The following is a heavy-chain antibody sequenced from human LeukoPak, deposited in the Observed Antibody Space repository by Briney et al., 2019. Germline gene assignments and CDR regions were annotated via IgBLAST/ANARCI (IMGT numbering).Heavy chain of an antibody. V-gene: IGHV4-30-2*01. CDR2: INHSGST. D-gene: IGHD3-10*01. Sequence: SETLSLTCAVSGGSISSGGYSWSWIRQPPGKGLEWIGEINHSGSTYYNPSLKSRVTISVDTSKNQFSLKLSSVTAADTAVYYCARALRSGSNYYYYYYGMDVWGQGTTVTVSS. CDR3: ARALRSGSNYYYYYYGMDV. J-gene: IGHJ6*02. CDR1: GGSISSGGYS.